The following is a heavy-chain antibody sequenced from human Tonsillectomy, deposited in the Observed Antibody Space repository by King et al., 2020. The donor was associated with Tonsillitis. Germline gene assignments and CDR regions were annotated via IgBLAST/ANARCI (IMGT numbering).Heavy chain of an antibody. J-gene: IGHJ2*01. Sequence: QLVQSGGGVVQPGTSLRLSCAASGFTFGNYGMHWVRQAPGKGLEWVALIAYDASYENYADSVKGRFTISRDNSKNTLYLEMNSLRVEDTAVYYCAKDGIVLSDLFFDLWGRGTLVTVSS. V-gene: IGHV3-30*18. CDR1: GFTFGNYG. CDR2: IAYDASYE. CDR3: AKDGIVLSDLFFDL. D-gene: IGHD2-15*01.